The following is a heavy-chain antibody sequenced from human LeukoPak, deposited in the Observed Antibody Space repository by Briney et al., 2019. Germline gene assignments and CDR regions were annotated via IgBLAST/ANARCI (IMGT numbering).Heavy chain of an antibody. CDR1: GDSVSSNSAA. J-gene: IGHJ6*03. D-gene: IGHD6-6*01. Sequence: SQTLSLTCAISGDSVSSNSAAWNWIRQSPSRGLEWLRRTYYRSKWYNDYAVSVKSRITINPDTSKNQFSLQLNSVTPEATAVYYCARDAEGSSGGYYYYMDVWGKGTTVTVSS. CDR3: ARDAEGSSGGYYYYMDV. CDR2: TYYRSKWYN. V-gene: IGHV6-1*01.